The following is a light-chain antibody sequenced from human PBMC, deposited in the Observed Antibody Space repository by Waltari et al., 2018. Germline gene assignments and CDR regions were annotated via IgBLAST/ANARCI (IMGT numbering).Light chain of an antibody. CDR2: GAS. CDR1: QSVSSSY. V-gene: IGKV3-20*01. CDR3: QQYGSSPTWT. J-gene: IGKJ1*01. Sequence: DIVSTQSPGTLSLSPGERATIPCRASQSVSSSYLAWYQQKPGQAPRLLIYGASSRATGIPDRFRSSGSWTDFTLTISRLEPEDFAVYYCQQYGSSPTWTFGQGTKVEIK.